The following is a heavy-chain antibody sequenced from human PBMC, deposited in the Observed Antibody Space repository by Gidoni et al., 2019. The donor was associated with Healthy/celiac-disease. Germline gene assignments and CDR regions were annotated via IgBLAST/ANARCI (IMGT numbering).Heavy chain of an antibody. Sequence: QVQLVQSGAEVKKPGASVKVSCKASGYTFTSYDINWVRQATGQGLEWMGWMNPNSGNTGYAQKFQGRVTMTRNTSISTAYMELSSLRSEDTAVYYCARGAGSGSPHRRVYYYYGMDVWGQGTTVTVSS. CDR3: ARGAGSGSPHRRVYYYYGMDV. D-gene: IGHD1-26*01. J-gene: IGHJ6*02. V-gene: IGHV1-8*01. CDR1: GYTFTSYD. CDR2: MNPNSGNT.